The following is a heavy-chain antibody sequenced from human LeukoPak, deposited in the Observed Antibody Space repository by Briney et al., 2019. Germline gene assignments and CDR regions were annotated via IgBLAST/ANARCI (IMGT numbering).Heavy chain of an antibody. CDR2: IYHSGST. J-gene: IGHJ4*02. CDR1: GGSINSRSDY. D-gene: IGHD5-18*01. Sequence: SETLSLTCTVSGGSINSRSDYWGWIRQPPGKGLEWIGEIYHSGSTNYNPSLKSRVTISVDKSKNQFSLKLSSVTAADTAVYYCARDQGIQLRNFDYWGQGTLVTVSS. CDR3: ARDQGIQLRNFDY. V-gene: IGHV4-39*07.